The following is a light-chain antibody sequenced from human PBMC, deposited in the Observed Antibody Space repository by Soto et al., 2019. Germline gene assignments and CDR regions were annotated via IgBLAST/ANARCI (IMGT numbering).Light chain of an antibody. CDR3: QQRHMWPIT. J-gene: IGKJ5*01. V-gene: IGKV3-11*01. Sequence: EIVMTQSPAPLSVSPGERATLSCRASQSFRGLLAWYQQKPGQAPRLLIYDAYNRATGIPPRFSGSGSGTDFTLTISSLEPEDSAVYYCQQRHMWPITFGQGTRLEIK. CDR1: QSFRGL. CDR2: DAY.